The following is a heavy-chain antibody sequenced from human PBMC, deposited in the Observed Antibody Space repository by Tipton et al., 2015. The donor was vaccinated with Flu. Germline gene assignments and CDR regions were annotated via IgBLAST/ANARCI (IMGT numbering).Heavy chain of an antibody. CDR1: GGSISYYY. D-gene: IGHD1-26*01. V-gene: IGHV4-4*07. Sequence: TLSLTCTVSGGSISYYYWSWIRQPAGKGLEWIGRIYSSGKTNYNPSLKSRVTMSVDTSKNQFSLKPNSVTAADTAVYYCARDRVGAVDWFDPWGQGTLVSVSS. J-gene: IGHJ5*02. CDR2: IYSSGKT. CDR3: ARDRVGAVDWFDP.